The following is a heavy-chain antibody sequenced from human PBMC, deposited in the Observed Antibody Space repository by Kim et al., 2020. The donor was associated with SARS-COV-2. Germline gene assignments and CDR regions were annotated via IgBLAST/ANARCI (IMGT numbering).Heavy chain of an antibody. CDR2: ISTNNGNK. V-gene: IGHV1-3*04. CDR3: TRGPKDY. CDR1: GYTFTTYD. J-gene: IGHJ4*02. Sequence: ASVKVSCKASGYTFTTYDVHWIRQAPGQRLEWMGWISTNNGNKMYSEKFQGRDTITSDKSASAAYMELSSLRSEDTAVYYCTRGPKDYWGQGTMVTVSS.